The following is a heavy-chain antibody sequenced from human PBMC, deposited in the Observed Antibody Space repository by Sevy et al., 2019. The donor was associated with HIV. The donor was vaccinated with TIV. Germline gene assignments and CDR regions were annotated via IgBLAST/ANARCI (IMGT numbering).Heavy chain of an antibody. V-gene: IGHV4-39*01. D-gene: IGHD5-18*01. Sequence: SETLSLTCTVSGGSISSSRYYWGWIRQPPGKGLEWIGSIYYSGSTYYNPSLQSRLSISVDTSKNQFSLKLTSVTAADTAVYYCASGYNYGYRWFDPWGQGTLVTVSS. CDR3: ASGYNYGYRWFDP. J-gene: IGHJ5*02. CDR2: IYYSGST. CDR1: GGSISSSRYY.